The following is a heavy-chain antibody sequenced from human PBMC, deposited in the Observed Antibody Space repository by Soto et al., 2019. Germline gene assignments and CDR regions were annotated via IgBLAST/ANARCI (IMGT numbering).Heavy chain of an antibody. J-gene: IGHJ2*01. V-gene: IGHV3-23*01. CDR2: ISGSGDVT. CDR1: GFTFSNYA. CDR3: AKFVRGATGYFDL. D-gene: IGHD3-10*01. Sequence: PGGSLRLSCAASGFTFSNYAMSWVRQAPGKGLEWVSAISGSGDVTPYADSVKGRFTISRDNSKNTLYLQMNSLRAEDTAVYYCAKFVRGATGYFDLWGRGTLVTVSS.